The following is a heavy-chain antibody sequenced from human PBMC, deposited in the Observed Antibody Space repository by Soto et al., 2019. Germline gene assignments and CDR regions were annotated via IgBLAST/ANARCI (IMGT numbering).Heavy chain of an antibody. CDR3: ARTLYGDNVDY. CDR2: IYYSGSP. J-gene: IGHJ4*02. Sequence: PSETLSLTCTVSGGSISSGGYFWNWIRQPPGKGLEWIGYIYYSGSPNYTPSLKSRLTISVDTSKNQFSLRLSSLRSEDTAVYYCARTLYGDNVDYWGQGTLVTVSS. CDR1: GGSISSGGYF. D-gene: IGHD4-17*01. V-gene: IGHV4-30-4*02.